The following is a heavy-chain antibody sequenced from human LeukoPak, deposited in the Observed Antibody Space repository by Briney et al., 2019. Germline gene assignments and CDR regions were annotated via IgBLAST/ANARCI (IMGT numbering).Heavy chain of an antibody. CDR1: GVSISSSY. Sequence: PSETLSLTCTVSGVSISSSYWSWIRQPPGKGLEWIGYIYHTGDTIHNPSLKSRVTISLDTSKNQFSLKLSSVTAADTALYYCARHTFARPFDCWGQGTLVTVSS. CDR2: IYHTGDT. CDR3: ARHTFARPFDC. V-gene: IGHV4-59*08. J-gene: IGHJ4*02. D-gene: IGHD6-6*01.